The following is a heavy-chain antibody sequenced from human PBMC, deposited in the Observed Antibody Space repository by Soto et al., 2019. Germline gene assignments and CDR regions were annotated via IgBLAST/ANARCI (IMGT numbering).Heavy chain of an antibody. CDR3: ARDPSIAVATT. D-gene: IGHD6-19*01. V-gene: IGHV4-4*02. Sequence: QVQLQESGPGLVKPSGTLSLTCAVSGVSITSSNWWSWVRQSPGKGLEWIGEVYHNGNTNYNPSLKSRVTISVYKSKNQFSLKVNSVTAADTAVYYCARDPSIAVATTWGQGTLVTVSS. CDR2: VYHNGNT. J-gene: IGHJ5*02. CDR1: GVSITSSNW.